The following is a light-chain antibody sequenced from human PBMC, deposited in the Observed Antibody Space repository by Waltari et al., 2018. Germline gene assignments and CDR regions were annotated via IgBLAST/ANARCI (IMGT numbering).Light chain of an antibody. CDR3: QQSYSTPLT. CDR1: QSISSY. J-gene: IGKJ4*01. Sequence: DIQMTQSPSSLSASVGVRVTITCRASQSISSYLNWYQQKPGKAPKRLIYAASSLQSGVPSRFSGSGSGTDFTLTISRLQPEDFATYDCQQSYSTPLTFGGGTKVEIK. V-gene: IGKV1-39*01. CDR2: AAS.